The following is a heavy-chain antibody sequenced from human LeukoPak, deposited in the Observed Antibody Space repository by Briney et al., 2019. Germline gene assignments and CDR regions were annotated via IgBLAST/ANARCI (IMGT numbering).Heavy chain of an antibody. CDR3: ARDGYSSSWGWFDP. Sequence: QPGGSLRLSCAASGFTFSTYEMNWVRQAPGTGLEWVSYISGSGSTIYYADSVKGRFTISRDNAKNSLYLQMNSLRAEDTAVYYCARDGYSSSWGWFDPWGQGTLVTVSS. J-gene: IGHJ5*02. CDR2: ISGSGSTI. V-gene: IGHV3-48*03. CDR1: GFTFSTYE. D-gene: IGHD6-13*01.